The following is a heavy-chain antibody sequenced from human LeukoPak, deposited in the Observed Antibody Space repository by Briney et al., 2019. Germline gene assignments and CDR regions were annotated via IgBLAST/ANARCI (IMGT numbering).Heavy chain of an antibody. D-gene: IGHD2-2*01. J-gene: IGHJ4*02. CDR2: ISSSGSTI. Sequence: GGSPRLSCAASGFTFSSYEMNWVRQAPGKGLEWVSYISSSGSTIYYADSVKGRFTISRDNAKNSLYLQMNSLRAEDTAVYYCARDCSSTSCLDYWGQGTLVTVSS. CDR1: GFTFSSYE. CDR3: ARDCSSTSCLDY. V-gene: IGHV3-48*03.